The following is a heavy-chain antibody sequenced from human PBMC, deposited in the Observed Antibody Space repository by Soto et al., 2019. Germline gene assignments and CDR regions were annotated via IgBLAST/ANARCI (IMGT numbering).Heavy chain of an antibody. Sequence: SETLSLTCTVSGGSFGSFYWSWIGQPPGKGLEWIGEINHSGSTNYNPSLKSRVTISVDTSKNQFSLKLSSVTAADTAVYYCARGGIVGVTAIRRSTQGIGYCGKQNLVRVYS. V-gene: IGHV4-34*01. CDR3: ARGGIVGVTAIRRSTQGIGY. CDR2: INHSGST. J-gene: IGHJ4*02. D-gene: IGHD2-21*02. CDR1: GGSFGSFY.